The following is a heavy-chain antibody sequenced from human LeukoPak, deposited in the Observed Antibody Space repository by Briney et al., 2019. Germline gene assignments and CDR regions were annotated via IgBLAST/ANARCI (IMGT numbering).Heavy chain of an antibody. V-gene: IGHV3-21*01. J-gene: IGHJ4*02. CDR3: ARGTPGYGSSWHDC. D-gene: IGHD6-13*01. CDR1: GFTFSSYS. CDR2: ISSSSSYI. Sequence: GGSLRLSCAASGFTFSSYSMNWVRQAPGKGLEWVSSISSSSSYIYYADSVKGRFTISRDNARNTLYLQMNSLRAEDAAMYYCARGTPGYGSSWHDCWGQGTQVTVSS.